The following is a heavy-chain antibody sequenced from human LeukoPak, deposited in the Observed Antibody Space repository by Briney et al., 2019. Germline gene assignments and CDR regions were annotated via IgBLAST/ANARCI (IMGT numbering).Heavy chain of an antibody. CDR2: IWYDGSNK. V-gene: IGHV3-33*01. CDR3: ARDAGRRDFDY. D-gene: IGHD6-6*01. CDR1: GFTFSSYG. J-gene: IGHJ4*02. Sequence: GGSLRLSCAASGFTFSSYGMHWVRQAPGKGLEWVAVIWYDGSNKYYADSVKGRFTISRDNSKNTLYLQMSSLRAEDTAVYYCARDAGRRDFDYWGQGTLVTVSS.